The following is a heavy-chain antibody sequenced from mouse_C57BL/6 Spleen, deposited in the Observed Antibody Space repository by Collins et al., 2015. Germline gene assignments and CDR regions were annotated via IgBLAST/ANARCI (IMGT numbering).Heavy chain of an antibody. CDR1: GYNFTSYW. J-gene: IGHJ3*01. CDR3: AIYYDYEVFAY. CDR2: IYPGSGST. Sequence: QVQLQQPGAELVKPGTSVKLSCKASGYNFTSYWINWVKLRPGQGLEWIGDIYPGSGSTNYNEKFKSKATLTVDTSSSTAYMQLSSLASEDSALYYCAIYYDYEVFAYWGQGTLVTVS. D-gene: IGHD2-4*01. V-gene: IGHV1-55*01.